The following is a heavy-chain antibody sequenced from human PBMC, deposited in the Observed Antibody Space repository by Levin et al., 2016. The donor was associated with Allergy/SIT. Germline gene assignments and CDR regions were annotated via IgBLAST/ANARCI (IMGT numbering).Heavy chain of an antibody. CDR3: ARDLLAAADSSVGLDY. D-gene: IGHD6-13*01. V-gene: IGHV1-46*01. CDR2: INPSGGST. Sequence: WVRQAPGQGLEWMGIINPSGGSTSYAQKFQGRVTMTRDTSTSTVYMELSSLRSEDTAVYYCARDLLAAADSSVGLDYWGQGTLVTVSS. J-gene: IGHJ4*02.